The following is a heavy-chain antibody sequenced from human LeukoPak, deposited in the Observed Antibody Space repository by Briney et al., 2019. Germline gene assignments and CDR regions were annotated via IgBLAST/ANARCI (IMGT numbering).Heavy chain of an antibody. Sequence: ASVKVSCKASGYTFTSYDINWVRQATGQGLEWMGWMNPNSGNTGYAQKFQGRVTITRSTSISTAYMELSSLRSEDTAVYYCARRPGGDYRNYYYYYMDVWGKGTTVTVSS. CDR3: ARRPGGDYRNYYYYYMDV. CDR2: MNPNSGNT. V-gene: IGHV1-8*03. D-gene: IGHD4-17*01. J-gene: IGHJ6*03. CDR1: GYTFTSYD.